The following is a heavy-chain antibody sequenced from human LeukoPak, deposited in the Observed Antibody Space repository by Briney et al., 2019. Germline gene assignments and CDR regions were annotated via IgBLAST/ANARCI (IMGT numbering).Heavy chain of an antibody. D-gene: IGHD2/OR15-2a*01. Sequence: PGGSLRLSCAASGFTFDDYAMHWVRQAPGKGLEWVSLISWDGGSTYYADSMKGRFTISRDNSKNSLYLQMNSLRAEDTALYYCAKGILYDYYYYYMDVWGKGTTVTVSS. CDR3: AKGILYDYYYYYMDV. J-gene: IGHJ6*03. CDR1: GFTFDDYA. CDR2: ISWDGGST. V-gene: IGHV3-43D*03.